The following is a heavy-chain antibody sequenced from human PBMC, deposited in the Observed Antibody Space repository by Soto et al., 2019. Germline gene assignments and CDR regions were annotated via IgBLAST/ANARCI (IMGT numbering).Heavy chain of an antibody. CDR3: ARLGGYVSVGYYYLWDS. CDR1: DGSMNSDSSY. D-gene: IGHD3-22*01. Sequence: QLQLQESGPGLVKPSETLSLTCRVSDGSMNSDSSYWGWIRQPPGKGLEWIGVINHSGSTYHNLSPKGRVTMSVDAARNQFSLKWTSMTAADTAVYYCARLGGYVSVGYYYLWDSWGQGTLVTVSS. J-gene: IGHJ4*02. CDR2: INHSGST. V-gene: IGHV4-39*01.